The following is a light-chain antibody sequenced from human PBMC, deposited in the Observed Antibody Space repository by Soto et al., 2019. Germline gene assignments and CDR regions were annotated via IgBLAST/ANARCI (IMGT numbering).Light chain of an antibody. V-gene: IGLV2-14*01. CDR2: DVS. Sequence: QSALTQPASVSGSPGQSITISCTGTSSDVGGYNYVSWYQQHPGKAPKLMIYDVSNRPSGVSNRFSGSKSGNTASLTISGLQAEDEADYYCSSYTSSNTGYVFGTGTKLTVL. CDR1: SSDVGGYNY. CDR3: SSYTSSNTGYV. J-gene: IGLJ1*01.